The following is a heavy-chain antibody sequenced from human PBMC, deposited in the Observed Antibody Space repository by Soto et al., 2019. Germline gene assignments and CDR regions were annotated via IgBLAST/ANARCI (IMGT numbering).Heavy chain of an antibody. CDR3: ARGRGITLVRGAMDV. V-gene: IGHV4-34*01. J-gene: IGHJ6*02. CDR2: INHSGST. CDR1: GGSFSGYY. D-gene: IGHD3-10*01. Sequence: SETLSLTCAVYGGSFSGYYWSWIRQPPGKGLEWIGEINHSGSTNYNPSLKSRVTISVDTSKNQFSLKLSSVTAADTAVYYCARGRGITLVRGAMDVWGQGTTVTVSS.